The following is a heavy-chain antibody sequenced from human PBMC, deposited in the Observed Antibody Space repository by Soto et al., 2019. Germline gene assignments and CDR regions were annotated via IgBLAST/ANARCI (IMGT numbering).Heavy chain of an antibody. V-gene: IGHV3-72*01. Sequence: GWSLRLSCASSGFTLSDHYMDWVRQAPGKGLEWVGRTRNKANSYTTEYAASVKGRFTISRDDSKNSLYLQMNSLKTEDTAVYYCASNYGDYSDAFDIWGQGTMVTVSS. J-gene: IGHJ3*02. CDR3: ASNYGDYSDAFDI. CDR1: GFTLSDHY. CDR2: TRNKANSYTT. D-gene: IGHD4-17*01.